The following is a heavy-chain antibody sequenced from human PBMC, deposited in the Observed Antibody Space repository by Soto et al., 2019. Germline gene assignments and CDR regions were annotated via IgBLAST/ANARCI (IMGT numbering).Heavy chain of an antibody. Sequence: SETLSLTCAVYGGSFSGYYWSWIRQPPGKGLEWIGEINHSGSTNYNPSLKSRVTISVDTSKNQFSLKLSSVTAADTAVYYCARGISHYYYYYMDVWGKGTTVTVSS. CDR2: INHSGST. CDR1: GGSFSGYY. D-gene: IGHD2-15*01. J-gene: IGHJ6*03. CDR3: ARGISHYYYYYMDV. V-gene: IGHV4-34*01.